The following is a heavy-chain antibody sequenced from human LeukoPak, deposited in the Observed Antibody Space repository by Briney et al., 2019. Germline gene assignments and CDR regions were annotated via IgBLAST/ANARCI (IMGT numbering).Heavy chain of an antibody. V-gene: IGHV4/OR15-8*01. CDR1: GASITSHSW. D-gene: IGHD1-14*01. CDR3: AYNRNFALDN. Sequence: SETLSLTCAVSGASITSHSWWSWVRQPPGKGLEWIGEVYHSGGANYKPSLKSRVTISVDTSRNHFSLKLTSVTAADTAVYFCAYNRNFALDNWGQGTLVTVSS. CDR2: VYHSGGA. J-gene: IGHJ4*01.